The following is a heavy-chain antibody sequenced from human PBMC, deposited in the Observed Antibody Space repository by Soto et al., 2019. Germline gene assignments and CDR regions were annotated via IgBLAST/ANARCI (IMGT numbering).Heavy chain of an antibody. Sequence: SETLSLTCGVSGGTVASSHWWSWVRQSPGRGLEWIGNVYHTGDTNFNPSLQSRVTFSVDKSNNQFSLRLTSVTAADTAVYFRAREVVTAGGNNYFDPWGPGTLVTVSS. J-gene: IGHJ5*02. D-gene: IGHD2-21*02. V-gene: IGHV4-4*02. CDR2: VYHTGDT. CDR1: GGTVASSHW. CDR3: AREVVTAGGNNYFDP.